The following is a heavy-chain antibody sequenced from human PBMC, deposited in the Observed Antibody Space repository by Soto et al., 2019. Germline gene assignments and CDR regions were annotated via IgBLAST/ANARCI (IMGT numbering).Heavy chain of an antibody. V-gene: IGHV3-23*01. CDR2: ISGSGGST. Sequence: GGSLRLSCAASGFTFSSYAMSWVRQAPGKGLEWVSAISGSGGSTYYADSVKGRFTISRDNSKNTLYLQMNSLRAEETAVYYCAKESITIFGVVIIESPSFDYWGQGTPVTVSS. J-gene: IGHJ4*02. D-gene: IGHD3-3*01. CDR3: AKESITIFGVVIIESPSFDY. CDR1: GFTFSSYA.